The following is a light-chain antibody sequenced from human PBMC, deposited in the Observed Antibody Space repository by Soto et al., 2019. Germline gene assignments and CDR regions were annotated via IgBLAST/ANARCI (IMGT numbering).Light chain of an antibody. CDR3: QSYDSSLSGPWV. CDR1: SSNIGAGYD. CDR2: GNS. Sequence: QPVPTQPPSVSGAPGQRVTISCTGSSSNIGAGYDVHWYQQLPGTAPKLLIYGNSNRPSGVPDRFSGSKSGTSASLAITGLQAEDEADYYCQSYDSSLSGPWVFGGGTKLTVL. J-gene: IGLJ3*02. V-gene: IGLV1-40*01.